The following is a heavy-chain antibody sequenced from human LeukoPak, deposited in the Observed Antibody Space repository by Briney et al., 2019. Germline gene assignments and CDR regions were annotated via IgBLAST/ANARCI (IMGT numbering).Heavy chain of an antibody. V-gene: IGHV4-59*01. CDR1: GGSISSYY. Sequence: SETLSLTCTVSGGSISSYYWSWIRQPPGKGLEWIGYIYYSGSTNYNPSLKSRVTISVDTSKNQFSLKLSPVTAADTAVYYCARETSQKGAHYMDVWGKGTTVTISS. CDR2: IYYSGST. D-gene: IGHD3-16*01. J-gene: IGHJ6*03. CDR3: ARETSQKGAHYMDV.